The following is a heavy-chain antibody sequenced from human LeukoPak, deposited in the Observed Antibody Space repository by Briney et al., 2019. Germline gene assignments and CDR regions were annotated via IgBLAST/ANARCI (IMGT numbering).Heavy chain of an antibody. D-gene: IGHD3-16*02. V-gene: IGHV3-7*01. CDR2: IKEDGGEK. CDR3: TRPRYRGFDY. J-gene: IGHJ4*02. Sequence: PGGSLRLSCPPSGLMTWVRQAPGRGRGWVASIKEDGGEKYYVDSVKGRFTVSRDSTKNSLYLQMNSLRAEDTAVYYCTRPRYRGFDYWGQGILVTVSS. CDR1: GL.